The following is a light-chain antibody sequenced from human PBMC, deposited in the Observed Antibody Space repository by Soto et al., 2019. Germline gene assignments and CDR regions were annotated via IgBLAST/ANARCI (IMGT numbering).Light chain of an antibody. CDR3: QQDGSSPWM. Sequence: PGERVTLSCRASQSVSSSYLTWYQQKPGQAPRLLIYGASTRATGIPARFSGSGSGTDFTLTISSLQPEDFAVYYCQQDGSSPWMFGQGTKVDIK. CDR1: QSVSSSY. J-gene: IGKJ1*01. V-gene: IGKV3D-7*01. CDR2: GAS.